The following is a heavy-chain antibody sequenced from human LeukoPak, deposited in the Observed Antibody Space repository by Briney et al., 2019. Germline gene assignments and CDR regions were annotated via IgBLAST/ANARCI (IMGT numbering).Heavy chain of an antibody. Sequence: GGSLRLSCAASGFSLSSYWMHWVRQAPRKALVWVARIDIDGRIITHAESVKGRFTISRDNAKNTVYLQMNDMRDEDTATYYCVRGLGDYWGQGTLVTVSS. V-gene: IGHV3-74*03. CDR1: GFSLSSYW. J-gene: IGHJ4*02. CDR2: IDIDGRII. CDR3: VRGLGDY.